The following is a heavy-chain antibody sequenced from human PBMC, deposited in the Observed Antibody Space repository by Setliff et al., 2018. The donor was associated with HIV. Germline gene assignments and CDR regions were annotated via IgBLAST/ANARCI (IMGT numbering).Heavy chain of an antibody. CDR1: GYTATELS. CDR2: FDPEDNKI. CDR3: ATVPLGDWSFDS. V-gene: IGHV1-24*01. J-gene: IGHJ4*02. D-gene: IGHD3-9*01. Sequence: GASVKVSCKVSGYTATELSINWVRQAPGKGPEWMGGFDPEDNKIVYAQKFQGRVTTTEDRSTDTAYMELSSLRSEDTAVYYCATVPLGDWSFDSWGQGTLVTVSS.